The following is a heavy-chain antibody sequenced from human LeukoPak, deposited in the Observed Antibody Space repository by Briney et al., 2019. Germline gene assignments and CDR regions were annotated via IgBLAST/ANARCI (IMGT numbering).Heavy chain of an antibody. CDR3: ARNRIAVAGAFDY. J-gene: IGHJ4*02. CDR1: GFTFSSYS. D-gene: IGHD6-19*01. V-gene: IGHV3-21*01. Sequence: GGSLRLSCAASGFTFSSYSRNWVRQAPGKGLEWVSSISSSSSYIYYADSVKGRFTISRDNAKNSLYLQMNSLRAEDTAVYYCARNRIAVAGAFDYWGQGTLVTVSS. CDR2: ISSSSSYI.